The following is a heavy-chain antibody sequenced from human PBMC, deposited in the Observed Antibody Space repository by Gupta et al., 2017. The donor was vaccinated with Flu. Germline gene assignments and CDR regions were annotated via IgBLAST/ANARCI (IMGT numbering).Heavy chain of an antibody. J-gene: IGHJ4*02. CDR3: ASRFGQAYYYPN. Sequence: QLQLQESGPGLVKPSETLSLTCTVSGGSISSSSYYWGWIRQPPGKGLEWIGSIYYSGSTYYNPSLKSRVTISVDTSKNQFSLKLSSVTAADTAVYYCASRFGQAYYYPNWGQGTLVTVSS. CDR1: GGSISSSSYY. V-gene: IGHV4-39*01. D-gene: IGHD3-10*01. CDR2: IYYSGST.